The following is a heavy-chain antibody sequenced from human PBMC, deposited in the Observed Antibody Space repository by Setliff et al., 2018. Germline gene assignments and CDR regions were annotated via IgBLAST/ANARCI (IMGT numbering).Heavy chain of an antibody. Sequence: PSETLSLTCTVSGYSISSGHYWGWIRQPPGKGLEWIGSISHSGSTYYNPSLRSRVTISLDTSKNQFSPKLTPVTAADTAVYYCAGGRRYDYGWDFDYWGQGTRVTVSS. CDR2: ISHSGST. D-gene: IGHD4-17*01. J-gene: IGHJ4*02. CDR3: AGGRRYDYGWDFDY. CDR1: GYSISSGHY. V-gene: IGHV4-38-2*02.